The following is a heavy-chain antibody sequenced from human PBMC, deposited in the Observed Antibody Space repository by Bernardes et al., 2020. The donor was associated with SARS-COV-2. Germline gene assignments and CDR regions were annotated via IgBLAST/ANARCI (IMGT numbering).Heavy chain of an antibody. Sequence: GGSLRLSCAASGFTSSNAWMTWVRQAPGKGLEWVGRIKSKTAGGTIDYAASVKGRFTISRDDSKNTVYLQMNSLKTEDTAVYYCTTPVTTYPNDYWGQGTLVTVSS. CDR2: IKSKTAGGTI. D-gene: IGHD4-4*01. CDR1: GFTSSNAW. J-gene: IGHJ4*02. CDR3: TTPVTTYPNDY. V-gene: IGHV3-15*01.